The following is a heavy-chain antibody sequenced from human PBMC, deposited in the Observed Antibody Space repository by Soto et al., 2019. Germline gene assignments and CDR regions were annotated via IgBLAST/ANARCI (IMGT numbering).Heavy chain of an antibody. Sequence: ASVKDSFKASGYTFTGYYMHWVRQAPGQGLEWMGWTNPKSGGTNYAQKFQGRVTMTRDTSISTAYMELSRLRSDDTAVYYCARDLVVGRGKLNDWGQGTLVTVSS. CDR3: ARDLVVGRGKLND. D-gene: IGHD3-22*01. CDR1: GYTFTGYY. J-gene: IGHJ4*02. CDR2: TNPKSGGT. V-gene: IGHV1-2*02.